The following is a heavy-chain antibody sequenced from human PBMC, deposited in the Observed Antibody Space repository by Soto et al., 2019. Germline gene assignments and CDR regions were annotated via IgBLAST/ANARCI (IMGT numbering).Heavy chain of an antibody. D-gene: IGHD6-6*01. Sequence: GSGPTLVNPTQTLTLTCTFSGFSLSTSGMRVSWIRQPPGKALEWLARIDWDDDKFYSTSLKTRLTISKDTSKNQVFLTMTKMDPVDTATYFCARTAIAARRRALGGGDAFHIWGQGTMVTVSS. V-gene: IGHV2-70*04. CDR3: ARTAIAARRRALGGGDAFHI. CDR2: IDWDDDK. J-gene: IGHJ3*02. CDR1: GFSLSTSGMR.